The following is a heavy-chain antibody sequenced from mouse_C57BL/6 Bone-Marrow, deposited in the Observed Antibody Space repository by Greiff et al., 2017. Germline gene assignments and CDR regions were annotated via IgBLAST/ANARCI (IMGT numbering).Heavy chain of an antibody. D-gene: IGHD1-1*02. CDR3: TFYYRAY. J-gene: IGHJ3*01. V-gene: IGHV14-4*01. Sequence: EVKLVESGAELVRPGASVKLSCTASGFNIKDDYMHWVKQRPEQGLEWIGWIDPENGDTEYASKFQGKATITADTSSNTAYLQLSSLTSEDTAVYYCTFYYRAYWGQGTLVTVSA. CDR2: IDPENGDT. CDR1: GFNIKDDY.